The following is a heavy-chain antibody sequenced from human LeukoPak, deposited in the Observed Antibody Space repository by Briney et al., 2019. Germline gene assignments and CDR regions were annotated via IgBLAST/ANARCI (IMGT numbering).Heavy chain of an antibody. J-gene: IGHJ4*02. CDR3: ARVGMYSSPSGDY. CDR1: GFTFSDYY. CDR2: ISSSGSSI. Sequence: GGSLRLSCAASGFTFSDYYMSWIRQAPGKGLEWVSYISSSGSSIYSADSVKGRFTISRDNAKNSLYLQMNSLRAEDTAVYYCARVGMYSSPSGDYWGQGTLVTVSS. D-gene: IGHD6-6*01. V-gene: IGHV3-11*04.